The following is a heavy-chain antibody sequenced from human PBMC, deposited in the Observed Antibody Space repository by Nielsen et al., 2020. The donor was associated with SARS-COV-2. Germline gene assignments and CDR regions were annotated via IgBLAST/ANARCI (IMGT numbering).Heavy chain of an antibody. CDR1: GFTFSSYG. V-gene: IGHV3-30*03. D-gene: IGHD1-1*01. J-gene: IGHJ4*02. CDR3: ARDGSGFDY. CDR2: ISYDGSNK. Sequence: GESLKISCAASGFTFSSYGMHWVRQAPGKGLEWVAVISYDGSNKYYADSVKGRFTISRDNSKNTLYLQMGSLRAEDMAVYYCARDGSGFDYWGQGTLVTVSS.